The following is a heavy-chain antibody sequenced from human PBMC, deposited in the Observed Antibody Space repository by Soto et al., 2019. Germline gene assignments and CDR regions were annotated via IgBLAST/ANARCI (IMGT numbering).Heavy chain of an antibody. CDR3: ARVEDTAMRQLVYY. V-gene: IGHV1-69*01. J-gene: IGHJ4*02. CDR1: GGTFSSYA. CDR2: IIPIFGTA. D-gene: IGHD5-18*01. Sequence: QVQLVQSGAEVKKPGSSVKVSCKASGGTFSSYAISWVRQAPGQGFEWMGGIIPIFGTANYAQKFQGRVTITADQSTSTAYMEQSSLRTEDTAVYSCARVEDTAMRQLVYYWGQGTLVTVSS.